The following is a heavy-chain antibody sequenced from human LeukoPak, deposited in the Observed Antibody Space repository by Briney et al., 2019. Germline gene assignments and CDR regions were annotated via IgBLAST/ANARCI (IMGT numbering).Heavy chain of an antibody. D-gene: IGHD4-23*01. J-gene: IGHJ4*02. CDR3: AKDPATVVTHPWDY. Sequence: GGSLRLSCAASGFTYSSYGMSWVRQAPGKGLEWVSAISGSGGSTYYADSVKGRFTISRDNSKNTLYLQMNSLRAEDTAVYYCAKDPATVVTHPWDYWGQGTLVTVSS. CDR1: GFTYSSYG. CDR2: ISGSGGST. V-gene: IGHV3-23*01.